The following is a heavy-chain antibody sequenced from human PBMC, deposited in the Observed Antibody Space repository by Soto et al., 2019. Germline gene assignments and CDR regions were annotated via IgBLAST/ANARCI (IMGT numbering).Heavy chain of an antibody. J-gene: IGHJ4*02. CDR1: GGSFSGYY. D-gene: IGHD3-3*01. V-gene: IGHV4-34*01. CDR2: INHSGST. Sequence: SETLSLTCAVYGGSFSGYYWSWIRQPPGKGLEWIGEINHSGSTNYNPSLKSRVTISVDTSKNQFSLKLSSVTAADTAVYYCARGPRFFWSGYYDYWGQGTLVTVSS. CDR3: ARGPRFFWSGYYDY.